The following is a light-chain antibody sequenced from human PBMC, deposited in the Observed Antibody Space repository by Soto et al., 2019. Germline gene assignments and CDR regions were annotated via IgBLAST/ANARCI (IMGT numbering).Light chain of an antibody. J-gene: IGLJ2*01. CDR1: SSNIGSNY. CDR2: RNN. CDR3: AAWDDSLSGVV. Sequence: QSVLTQPPSASGTPGQRVTISCSGSSSNIGSNYVYWYQQLPGTAPKLLIYRNNQRPSGVPDRFSGSKSGTSASLASSGLRSEDEAAYYCAAWDDSLSGVVFGGGTKLTVL. V-gene: IGLV1-47*01.